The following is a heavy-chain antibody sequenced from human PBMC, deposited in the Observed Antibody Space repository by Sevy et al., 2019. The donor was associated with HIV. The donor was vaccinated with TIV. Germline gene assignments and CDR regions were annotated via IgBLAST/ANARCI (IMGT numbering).Heavy chain of an antibody. Sequence: GGSLRLSCAASGFTFSDYYMSWIRQAPGKGLEWVSYISSSGSTIYYADSVKGRFTISRDNAKNSLYLQMNSLRAEDTAVFYCARGYDFWSGYYTPDWYFDLWGRGTLVTVSS. CDR3: ARGYDFWSGYYTPDWYFDL. CDR1: GFTFSDYY. V-gene: IGHV3-11*04. CDR2: ISSSGSTI. J-gene: IGHJ2*01. D-gene: IGHD3-3*01.